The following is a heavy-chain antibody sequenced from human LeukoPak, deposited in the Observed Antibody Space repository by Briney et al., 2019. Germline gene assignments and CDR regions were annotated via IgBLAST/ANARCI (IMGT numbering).Heavy chain of an antibody. CDR2: IYYSGST. CDR3: ARGGSPGSTYWFDP. V-gene: IGHV4-59*01. Sequence: GSLRLSCAASGFTFSSYWMSWIRQPPGKGLEWIGYIYYSGSTNYNPSLKSRVTISVDTSKNQFSLKLSSVTAADTAVYYCARGGSPGSTYWFDPWGQGTLVTVSS. J-gene: IGHJ5*02. CDR1: GFTFSSYW. D-gene: IGHD3-10*01.